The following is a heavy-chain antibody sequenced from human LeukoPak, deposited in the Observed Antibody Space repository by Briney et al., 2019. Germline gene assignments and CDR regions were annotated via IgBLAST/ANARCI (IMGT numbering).Heavy chain of an antibody. CDR2: ISAYNGNT. Sequence: GASVKVSCKASGYTFTSYGISWVRQAPGQGLEWMGWISAYNGNTNYAQKLQGRVTMTTDISTSTAYMELRSLRSDDTAVYYCATAPAVYSSGWYAGYWGQGTLVTVSS. J-gene: IGHJ4*02. CDR3: ATAPAVYSSGWYAGY. CDR1: GYTFTSYG. D-gene: IGHD6-19*01. V-gene: IGHV1-18*01.